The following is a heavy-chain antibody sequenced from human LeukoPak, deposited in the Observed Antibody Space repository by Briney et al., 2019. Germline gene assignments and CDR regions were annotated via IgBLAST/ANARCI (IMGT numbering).Heavy chain of an antibody. CDR1: GGSFSGYY. CDR3: ARGQYYDFWSGPRNFDY. Sequence: SETLSLTCAVYGGSFSGYYWSWIRQPPGKGLEWIGEINHSGSTNHNPSLKSRVTISVDTSKNQFSLKLSSVTAADTAVYYCARGQYYDFWSGPRNFDYWGQGTLVTASS. V-gene: IGHV4-34*01. D-gene: IGHD3-3*01. J-gene: IGHJ4*02. CDR2: INHSGST.